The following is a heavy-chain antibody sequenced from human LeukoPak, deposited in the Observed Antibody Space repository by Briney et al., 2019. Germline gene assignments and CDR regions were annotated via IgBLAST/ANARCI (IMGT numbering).Heavy chain of an antibody. D-gene: IGHD3-22*01. J-gene: IGHJ4*02. CDR2: ISSSSSYI. CDR1: GFTFSSYS. V-gene: IGHV3-21*01. Sequence: GGSLRLSCAASGFTFSSYSMNWVRQAPGKGLEWVSSISSSSSYIYYADSVKGRFTISRDNAKNSLYLQMNSLRAEDTAVYYCARPPYDSSGYYPFYFDYWGQGTLVTVS. CDR3: ARPPYDSSGYYPFYFDY.